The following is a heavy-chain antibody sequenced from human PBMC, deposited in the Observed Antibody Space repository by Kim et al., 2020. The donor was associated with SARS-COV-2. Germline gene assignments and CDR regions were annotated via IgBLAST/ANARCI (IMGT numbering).Heavy chain of an antibody. CDR2: IGAYNGMS. V-gene: IGHV1-18*01. CDR3: ARGGGGDHFYNGMDA. D-gene: IGHD2-21*02. CDR1: GYTFAAYG. Sequence: ASVKVSCKASGYTFAAYGISWVRQARGQGLEWMGGIGAYNGMSDYGQTFHDRITMTTDISSSTAYLEVRSLRSDDTAIYYCARGGGGDHFYNGMDAWGQGTAVIVSS. J-gene: IGHJ6*02.